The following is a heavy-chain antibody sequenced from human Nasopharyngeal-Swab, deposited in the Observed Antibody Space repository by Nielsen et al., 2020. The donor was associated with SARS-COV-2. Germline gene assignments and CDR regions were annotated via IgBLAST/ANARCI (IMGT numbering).Heavy chain of an antibody. CDR2: ISYDGSNK. D-gene: IGHD3-22*01. J-gene: IGHJ4*02. CDR3: AKPQYDSIGYYYEGYFDY. V-gene: IGHV3-30*18. Sequence: GGFLRLSCAASGFPFSSYGMHWVRQAQGKGLEGVAVISYDGSNKYYADSVKGRFTISRDNSKNTLYLQMNSLRAEDTAVYYCAKPQYDSIGYYYEGYFDYWGQGTLVTVSS. CDR1: GFPFSSYG.